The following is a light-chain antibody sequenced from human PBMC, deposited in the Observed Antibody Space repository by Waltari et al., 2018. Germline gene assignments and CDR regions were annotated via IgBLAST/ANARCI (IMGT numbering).Light chain of an antibody. Sequence: AIQMTQSPSSFSASAGDRVTITCRASQTVGSYLAWYQQKPGKAPKLLIVAASTLQSGVPSRFSGSGSGTDFTLTISCLQSEDFATYFCQHYYNYPWTFGQGTKVEVK. CDR3: QHYYNYPWT. V-gene: IGKV1-8*01. J-gene: IGKJ1*01. CDR1: QTVGSY. CDR2: AAS.